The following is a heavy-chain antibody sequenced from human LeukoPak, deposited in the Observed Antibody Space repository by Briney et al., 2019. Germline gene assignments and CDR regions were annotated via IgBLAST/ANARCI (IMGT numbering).Heavy chain of an antibody. CDR3: ARSWIQLWLSSGFDY. D-gene: IGHD5-18*01. V-gene: IGHV1-69*05. CDR1: VGTFSSYA. CDR2: SIPIFGTA. J-gene: IGHJ4*02. Sequence: GASVKVSCKSSVGTFSSYAISWVRQAPGQALEWMGGSIPIFGTANYAQKFQGRVTITTDEYTSTAYMELSSLRSEDKAVYYCARSWIQLWLSSGFDYWGQGTLVTVSS.